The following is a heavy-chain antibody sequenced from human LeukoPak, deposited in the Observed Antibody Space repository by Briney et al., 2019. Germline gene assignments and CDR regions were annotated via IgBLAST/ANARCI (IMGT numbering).Heavy chain of an antibody. CDR2: IDPSDSYT. Sequence: GESLKISCKGSGYSFTTYWISWVRQMPGKGLEWMGRIDPSDSYTNYSPSFQGQVTISLDKSITTAYLQWSSLKASDTAMYYCARRVLAAVGYYFDSWGQGTLVTVSS. D-gene: IGHD6-13*01. J-gene: IGHJ4*02. CDR1: GYSFTTYW. V-gene: IGHV5-10-1*04. CDR3: ARRVLAAVGYYFDS.